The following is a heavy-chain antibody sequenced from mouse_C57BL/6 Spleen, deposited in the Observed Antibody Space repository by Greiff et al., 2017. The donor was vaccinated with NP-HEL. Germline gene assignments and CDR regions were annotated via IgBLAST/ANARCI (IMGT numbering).Heavy chain of an antibody. CDR3: ASYDYDGTWFAS. V-gene: IGHV1-39*01. CDR1: GYSFTDYN. J-gene: IGHJ3*01. D-gene: IGHD2-4*01. CDR2: ITPNYGTT. Sequence: EVQLQQSGPELVKPGASVKISCKASGYSFTDYNMNWVKQSNGKSLEWIGVITPNYGTTNYNQKFKGKATLTVDPSSSKAYLQLNSLTSEDSAVYYCASYDYDGTWFASWGQGTLVTVAA.